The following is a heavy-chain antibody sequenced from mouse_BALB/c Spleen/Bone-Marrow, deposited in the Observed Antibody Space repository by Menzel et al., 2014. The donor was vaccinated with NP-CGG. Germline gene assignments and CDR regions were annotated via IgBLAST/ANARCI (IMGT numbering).Heavy chain of an antibody. CDR3: AKNYYYGYVAY. CDR1: GFDFSRYW. J-gene: IGHJ3*01. D-gene: IGHD1-2*01. Sequence: EVQVVESGGGRVQPGGSLKLSCAASGFDFSRYWMTWVRQAPGKGIEWIGEINPDSSTINYTPSLKDKFIISKDNAKNTLCLQMSKVRSEDTALYYCAKNYYYGYVAYWGQGTLVTVSA. V-gene: IGHV4-1*02. CDR2: INPDSSTI.